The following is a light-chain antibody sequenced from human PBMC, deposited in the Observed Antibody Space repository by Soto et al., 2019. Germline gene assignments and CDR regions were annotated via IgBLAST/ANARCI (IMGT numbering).Light chain of an antibody. CDR3: QQSQGIPYT. J-gene: IGKJ2*01. Sequence: DIQMTQSPSSLSASVGDRVTITCRASQTISTYLNWYQQKPGKAPKLLIYAASSLQSGVPSRFSGSGSGTAFTLNISSLQPEDFATYYCQQSQGIPYTFGQGTKLEIK. CDR2: AAS. CDR1: QTISTY. V-gene: IGKV1-39*01.